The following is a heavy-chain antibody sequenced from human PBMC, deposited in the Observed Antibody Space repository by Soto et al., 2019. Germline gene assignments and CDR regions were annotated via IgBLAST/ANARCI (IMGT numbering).Heavy chain of an antibody. J-gene: IGHJ6*02. V-gene: IGHV4-31*03. D-gene: IGHD3-10*01. CDR1: DGSISSGGYY. CDR3: ARETSGSYYYGMDV. CDR2: IYYSGST. Sequence: SETLSLTCTVSDGSISSGGYYWSWIRQHPGKGLEWIGYIYYSGSTYYNPSLKSRVTISVDTSKNQFSLKLSSVTAADTAVYYCARETSGSYYYGMDVWGQGTTVTVSS.